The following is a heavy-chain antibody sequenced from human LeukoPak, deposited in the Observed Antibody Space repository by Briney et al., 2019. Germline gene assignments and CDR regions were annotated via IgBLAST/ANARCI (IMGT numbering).Heavy chain of an antibody. V-gene: IGHV3-23*01. J-gene: IGHJ4*02. D-gene: IGHD1-26*01. CDR2: VSGSGGNT. Sequence: GGSLRLSCAASGFTFSSYAMSWVRQAPGKGLEWVSAVSGSGGNTYYADSVKGRFTISRDNSKNTLYLQMNSLRAEDTAVYYCAKFPGRGSGSYRELDYWGQGTLVTVSS. CDR1: GFTFSSYA. CDR3: AKFPGRGSGSYRELDY.